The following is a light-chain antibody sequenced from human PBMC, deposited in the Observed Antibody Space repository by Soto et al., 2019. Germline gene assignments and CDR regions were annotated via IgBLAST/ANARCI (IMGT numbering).Light chain of an antibody. J-gene: IGKJ1*01. CDR2: AAS. V-gene: IGKV1-39*01. Sequence: DIEMTQSPSSLSASVGDRVTISCRASQSISTNLNWYQQKPGKAPELLIYAASSLQSGVPSRFSGSGSGTEFTLTISSLRPEHFETSLCQQYASTTTWTFGQGTKVDIK. CDR1: QSISTN. CDR3: QQYASTTTWT.